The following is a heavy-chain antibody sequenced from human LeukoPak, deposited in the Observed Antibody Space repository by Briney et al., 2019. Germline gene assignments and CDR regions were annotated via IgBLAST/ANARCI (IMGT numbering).Heavy chain of an antibody. D-gene: IGHD5-18*01. V-gene: IGHV3-74*01. J-gene: IGHJ4*02. CDR2: INSDGSSI. CDR3: ARDLQLWTTGDTRRGAQVGY. Sequence: GGSLRLSCVASGFTFSNAWMHWVRQAPGKGLVWVSRINSDGSSISYADSVKGRFTISRDNAKNTLYLQMNSLRAEDTAVYYCARDLQLWTTGDTRRGAQVGYWGQGTLVTVSS. CDR1: GFTFSNAW.